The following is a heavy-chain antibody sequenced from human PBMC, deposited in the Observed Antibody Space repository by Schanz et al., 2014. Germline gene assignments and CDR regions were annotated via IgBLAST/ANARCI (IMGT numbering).Heavy chain of an antibody. CDR1: GYTFTSDS. Sequence: QVQLVQSGAEVKKPGASVKVSCKASGYTFTSDSMHWVRQAPGQGLEWMGMINPSGGSTTYAQKFQGRVTMTTDTSTGTAYMELRSLRSDDTAVYYCTRGGYSYALSACDIWGQGAMVTVSS. J-gene: IGHJ3*02. CDR2: INPSGGST. D-gene: IGHD5-18*01. CDR3: TRGGYSYALSACDI. V-gene: IGHV1-46*01.